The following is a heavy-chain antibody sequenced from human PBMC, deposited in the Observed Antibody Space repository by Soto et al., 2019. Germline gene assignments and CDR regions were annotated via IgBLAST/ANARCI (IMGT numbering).Heavy chain of an antibody. V-gene: IGHV3-13*01. CDR2: IVTAGDK. J-gene: IGHJ3*02. Sequence: GGSLRLSCAASGFTFSSYDMHWVRQATGKGLEWVSAIVTAGDKYYPGSVKGRFTISRENAKNSLYLQMNGLRAGDTAVYYCARGIAVAGNAFDIWGQGTMVTVSS. CDR1: GFTFSSYD. CDR3: ARGIAVAGNAFDI. D-gene: IGHD6-19*01.